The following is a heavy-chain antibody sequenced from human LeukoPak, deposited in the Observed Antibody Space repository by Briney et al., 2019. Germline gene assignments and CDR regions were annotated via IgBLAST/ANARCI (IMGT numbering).Heavy chain of an antibody. CDR1: GFTFSSYA. Sequence: GGSLRLSCAASGFTFSSYAMSWVRQAPGKGLEWVSVIYSGGSTYYADSVKGRFTISRDNSKNTLYLQMNSLRAEDTAVYYCARSGDLRNYYYYYMDVWGKGTTVTISS. V-gene: IGHV3-66*01. CDR3: ARSGDLRNYYYYYMDV. CDR2: IYSGGST. J-gene: IGHJ6*03. D-gene: IGHD7-27*01.